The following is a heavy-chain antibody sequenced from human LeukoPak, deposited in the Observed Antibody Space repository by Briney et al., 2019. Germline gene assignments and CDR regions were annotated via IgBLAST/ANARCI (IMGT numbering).Heavy chain of an antibody. CDR2: IKQDGSEK. CDR1: GFTVSSYW. D-gene: IGHD1-26*01. CDR3: ARDRAATQGWVEFDP. Sequence: GGSLRLSCAASGFTVSSYWMSWVRQAPGKGLEWVANIKQDGSEKYYVDSVKGRFTISRDNAKNSLYLQMNSLRAEDTAVYFCARDRAATQGWVEFDPWGQGTLVTVSS. J-gene: IGHJ5*02. V-gene: IGHV3-7*01.